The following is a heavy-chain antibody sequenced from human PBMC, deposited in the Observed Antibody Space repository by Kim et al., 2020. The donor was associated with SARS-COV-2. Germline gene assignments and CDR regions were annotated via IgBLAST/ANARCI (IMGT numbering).Heavy chain of an antibody. D-gene: IGHD3-9*01. V-gene: IGHV3-74*01. CDR1: GFTFSSYW. Sequence: GGSLRLSCAASGFTFSSYWMHWVRQAPGKGLVWVSRINSDGSSTSYADSVKGRFTISRDNAKNTLYLQMNSLRAEDTAVYYCARGYYDILTGYYYGMDVWGQGTTVTVSS. J-gene: IGHJ6*02. CDR3: ARGYYDILTGYYYGMDV. CDR2: INSDGSST.